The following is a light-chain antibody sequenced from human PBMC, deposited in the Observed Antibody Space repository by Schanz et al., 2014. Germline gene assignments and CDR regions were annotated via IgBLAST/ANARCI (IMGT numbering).Light chain of an antibody. J-gene: IGLJ3*02. V-gene: IGLV2-8*01. Sequence: QSALTQPASVSGSPGQSITMSCTGTSSDIGDYIFVSWYQQHPGKAPKLIIYDVSHRPSGVPDRFSGSKSGNTASLTVSGLQAEDEADYYCSSYAGSNKEVFGGGTKLTVL. CDR2: DVS. CDR1: SSDIGDYIF. CDR3: SSYAGSNKEV.